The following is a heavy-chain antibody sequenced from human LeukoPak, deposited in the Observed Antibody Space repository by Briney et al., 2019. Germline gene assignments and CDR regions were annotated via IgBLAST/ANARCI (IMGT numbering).Heavy chain of an antibody. CDR1: GGSISSYY. CDR2: IYYSGST. V-gene: IGHV4-59*08. CDR3: ARPPSIASAWFDP. J-gene: IGHJ5*02. D-gene: IGHD6-13*01. Sequence: SETLSLTCTVSGGSISSYYWSWIRQPPGKGLEWIGYIYYSGSTNYNPSLKSRVTISVDTSKNQFSLMLTSVTAADTALYYCARPPSIASAWFDPWGQGILVTVSS.